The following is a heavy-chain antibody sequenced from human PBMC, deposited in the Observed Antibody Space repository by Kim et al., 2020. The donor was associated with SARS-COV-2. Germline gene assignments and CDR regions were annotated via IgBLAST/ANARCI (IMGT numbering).Heavy chain of an antibody. Sequence: ASVKVSCKASGYTFTGYYMHWVRQAPGQGLEWMGWINPNSGGTNYAQKFQGWVTMTRDTSISTAYMELSRLRSDDTAVYYCARDRTAYYYGSGSYLFDYWGQGTLVTVSS. CDR3: ARDRTAYYYGSGSYLFDY. CDR2: INPNSGGT. V-gene: IGHV1-2*04. J-gene: IGHJ4*02. D-gene: IGHD3-10*01. CDR1: GYTFTGYY.